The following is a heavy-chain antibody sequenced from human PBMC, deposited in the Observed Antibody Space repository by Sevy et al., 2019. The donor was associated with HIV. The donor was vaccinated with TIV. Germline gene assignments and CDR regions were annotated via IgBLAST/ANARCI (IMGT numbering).Heavy chain of an antibody. CDR2: ISSNGDNA. CDR3: ARGPEWELTSFLSH. D-gene: IGHD1-26*01. CDR1: GFTFRTYA. J-gene: IGHJ4*02. Sequence: GGCLRHSCAASGFTFRTYAFHWVRQTPGRGLERIGLISSNGDNAFYANSVRGRFTISRNNSMNTLYLQMTSLTPDDTAVYYCARGPEWELTSFLSHWGQGTLVTVSS. V-gene: IGHV3-30*01.